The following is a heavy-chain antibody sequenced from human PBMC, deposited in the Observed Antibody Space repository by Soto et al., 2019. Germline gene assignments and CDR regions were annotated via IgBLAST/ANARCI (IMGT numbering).Heavy chain of an antibody. CDR2: INPNSGGT. D-gene: IGHD3-16*02. CDR3: ARANLASPELYDYIWGSYRLSAFDI. CDR1: GYTFTGYY. J-gene: IGHJ3*02. V-gene: IGHV1-2*04. Sequence: ASVKVSCKASGYTFTGYYMHWVRQAPGQGLEWMGWINPNSGGTNYAQKFQGWVTMTRDTSISTAYMELSRLRSDDTAVYYCARANLASPELYDYIWGSYRLSAFDIWGQGTMVTVSS.